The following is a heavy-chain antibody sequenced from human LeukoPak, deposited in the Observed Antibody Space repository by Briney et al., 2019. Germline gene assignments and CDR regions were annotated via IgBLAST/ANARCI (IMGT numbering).Heavy chain of an antibody. D-gene: IGHD6-19*01. CDR3: ATTGGYSSGWEFDY. CDR2: IGSGGTTM. Sequence: GQSLRLSCTASGFTLSSYEMNWVRQAPGKGLEWLSYIGSGGTTMYYADSVEGRFTVSRDTAKNSLYLQMNSLRAEDTALYYCATTGGYSSGWEFDYWGQGTLVTVSS. V-gene: IGHV3-48*03. CDR1: GFTLSSYE. J-gene: IGHJ4*02.